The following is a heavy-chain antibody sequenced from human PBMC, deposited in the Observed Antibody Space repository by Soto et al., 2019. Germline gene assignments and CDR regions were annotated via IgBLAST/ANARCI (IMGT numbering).Heavy chain of an antibody. V-gene: IGHV3-66*01. CDR1: GFTVSSNY. J-gene: IGHJ4*02. D-gene: IGHD3-22*01. Sequence: EVQLVESGGGLVQPGGSLRLSCAASGFTVSSNYMGWVRQAPGEGLEWVSVIYSGGSTYYADSVKGRFTISRDNSKNTLYLQMNSLRAEDTAVYYCARYYYDSSGYFDYWGQGTLVTVSS. CDR2: IYSGGST. CDR3: ARYYYDSSGYFDY.